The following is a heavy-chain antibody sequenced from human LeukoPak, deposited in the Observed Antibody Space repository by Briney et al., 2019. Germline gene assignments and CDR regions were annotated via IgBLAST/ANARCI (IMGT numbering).Heavy chain of an antibody. CDR3: ARHIYSGSYHGDY. V-gene: IGHV5-51*01. CDR2: IYPGDSDT. CDR1: GYSFTTYW. D-gene: IGHD1-26*01. J-gene: IGHJ4*02. Sequence: GESLKISCKGSGYSFTTYWIGWVRQMPGKGLEWMGIIYPGDSDTRYSPSFEGQVTISADKSISTAYLQWSSLKASDTAMYYCARHIYSGSYHGDYWGQGTLVTVSS.